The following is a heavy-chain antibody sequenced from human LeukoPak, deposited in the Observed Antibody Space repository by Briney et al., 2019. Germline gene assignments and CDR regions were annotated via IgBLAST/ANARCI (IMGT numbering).Heavy chain of an antibody. CDR3: ARGVATIFGVVIILDWFDP. Sequence: PSETQSLTCTVSGGSISSGGYYWSWIRQHPGKGLEWNWYIYYSGSTYYNPSLTSRVPISVDTSKNQFSLKLSSVTAADTAVYYCARGVATIFGVVIILDWFDPWGQGTLVTVSS. D-gene: IGHD3-3*01. V-gene: IGHV4-31*03. J-gene: IGHJ5*02. CDR2: IYYSGST. CDR1: GGSISSGGYY.